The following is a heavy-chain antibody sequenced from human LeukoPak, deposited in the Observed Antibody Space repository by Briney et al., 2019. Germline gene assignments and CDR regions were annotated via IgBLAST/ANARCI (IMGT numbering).Heavy chain of an antibody. CDR1: GYTFTSYD. CDR2: MNPNSGNT. Sequence: ASVKVSCKASGYTFTSYDINWVRQATGQGLGWMGWMNPNSGNTGYAQKFQGRVTMTRNTSISTAYMELSSLRSEDTAVYYCARPGEYSSSWSEYFQHWGQGTLVTVSS. J-gene: IGHJ1*01. CDR3: ARPGEYSSSWSEYFQH. D-gene: IGHD6-13*01. V-gene: IGHV1-8*01.